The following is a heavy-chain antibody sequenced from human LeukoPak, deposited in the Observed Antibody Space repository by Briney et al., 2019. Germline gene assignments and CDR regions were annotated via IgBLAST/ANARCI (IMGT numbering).Heavy chain of an antibody. V-gene: IGHV3-53*01. Sequence: PGGSLRLSCAASGFTVSGNYMSWVRQAPGKGLEWVSVIYSGGSTCYADSVKGRFTISRDNAKNSLYLQMNSLRVDDTATYYCVMTAGRAAATDHWGQGALVTVSS. J-gene: IGHJ1*01. CDR2: IYSGGST. CDR1: GFTVSGNY. CDR3: VMTAGRAAATDH.